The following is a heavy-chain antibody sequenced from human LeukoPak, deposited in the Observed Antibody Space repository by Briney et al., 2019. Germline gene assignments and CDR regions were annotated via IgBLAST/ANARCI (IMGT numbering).Heavy chain of an antibody. D-gene: IGHD3-10*01. Sequence: ASVKVSCKASGYTFTGYYMHWVRQAPGQGLEWMGWINPNSGGTNYAQKFQGRVTMTRDTSISTAYMELSRLRSDDTAVYYCARIWVYGSGSSLSFDYWGQGTLVTVSS. CDR2: INPNSGGT. CDR1: GYTFTGYY. CDR3: ARIWVYGSGSSLSFDY. J-gene: IGHJ4*02. V-gene: IGHV1-2*02.